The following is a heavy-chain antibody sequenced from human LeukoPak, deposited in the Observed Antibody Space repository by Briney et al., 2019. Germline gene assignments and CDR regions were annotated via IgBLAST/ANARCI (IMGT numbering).Heavy chain of an antibody. CDR3: AREQYSSSLYYFDY. D-gene: IGHD6-13*01. V-gene: IGHV3-33*01. J-gene: IGHJ4*02. CDR2: IWYDGSNK. Sequence: GGSLRLSCAASGFTFSSYGMHWVRQAPGKGLEWVALIWYDGSNKYYADSVKGRLTISRDNSKNTLYLQMNSLRAEDTAVYYCAREQYSSSLYYFDYWGQGTLVTVSS. CDR1: GFTFSSYG.